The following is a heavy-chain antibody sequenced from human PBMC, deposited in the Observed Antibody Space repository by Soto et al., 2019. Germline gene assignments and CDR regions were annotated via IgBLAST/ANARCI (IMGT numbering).Heavy chain of an antibody. Sequence: QVQLQQWGAGPLRPLETLSLTCGVSGGSFSGYYWAWIRQSPGKGLEWIGEISDRGSINYNPSLKSRVSISVDTSKNHYSLNLRSVTAAETAVYYCARESHDILTGPPWVWYFDLWGRGTLVTVSS. CDR1: GGSFSGYY. CDR2: ISDRGSI. D-gene: IGHD3-9*01. V-gene: IGHV4-34*01. J-gene: IGHJ2*01. CDR3: ARESHDILTGPPWVWYFDL.